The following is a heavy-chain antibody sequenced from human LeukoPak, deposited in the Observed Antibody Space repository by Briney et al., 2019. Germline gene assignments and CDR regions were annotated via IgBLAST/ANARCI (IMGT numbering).Heavy chain of an antibody. Sequence: GGSLRLSCAASGFTFSSYWMHWVRQAPGKGLVWVSRINTDGSATSYADSVKGRFTISRDNAKNTLYVQMNSLRAEDTAVYYCAVVVTNVVYWGQGTLVTVSS. V-gene: IGHV3-74*01. CDR3: AVVVTNVVY. CDR2: INTDGSAT. D-gene: IGHD4-23*01. J-gene: IGHJ4*02. CDR1: GFTFSSYW.